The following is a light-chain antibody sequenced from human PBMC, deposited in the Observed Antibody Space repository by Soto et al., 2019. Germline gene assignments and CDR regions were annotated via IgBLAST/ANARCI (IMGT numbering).Light chain of an antibody. CDR1: SSDIGAYNY. Sequence: QAVRTQPASVCGSTRQAVTISSTGTSSDIGAYNYVSWYQQHPGKAPKLIIYDVSNRPSGVSNRFSGSKSDNTASLAISGLQPEDEADYYCAGCDDSLGVIFGGGTKVTVL. CDR3: AGCDDSLGVI. CDR2: DVS. J-gene: IGLJ2*01. V-gene: IGLV2-14*01.